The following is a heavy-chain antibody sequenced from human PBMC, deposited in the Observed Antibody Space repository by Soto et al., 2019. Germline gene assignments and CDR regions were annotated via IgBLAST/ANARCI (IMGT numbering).Heavy chain of an antibody. D-gene: IGHD1-1*01. CDR1: GGSISSGGYY. Sequence: QVQLQESGPGLVKPSQTLSLTCTVSGGSISSGGYYWSWIRQHPGKGLEWIGYIYYSGSTYYNPSLKGRVTISVDTSKNQFSLKLSSVTAADTAVYYCARAGLPIYYYYGMDVWGQGTTVTVSS. CDR2: IYYSGST. J-gene: IGHJ6*02. V-gene: IGHV4-31*03. CDR3: ARAGLPIYYYYGMDV.